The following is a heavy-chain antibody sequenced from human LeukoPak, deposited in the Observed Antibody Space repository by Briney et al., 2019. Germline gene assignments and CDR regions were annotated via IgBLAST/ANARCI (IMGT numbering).Heavy chain of an antibody. CDR2: ISWNSGSI. V-gene: IGHV3-9*01. J-gene: IGHJ3*02. Sequence: GGSLRLSCAASGFTFDDYAMHWVRQAPGKGLEWVSGISWNSGSIGYADSAKGRFTISRDNAKNSLYLQMNSLRAEDTALYYCAKEGGRFGFDIWGQGTMVTVSS. CDR1: GFTFDDYA. D-gene: IGHD3-10*01. CDR3: AKEGGRFGFDI.